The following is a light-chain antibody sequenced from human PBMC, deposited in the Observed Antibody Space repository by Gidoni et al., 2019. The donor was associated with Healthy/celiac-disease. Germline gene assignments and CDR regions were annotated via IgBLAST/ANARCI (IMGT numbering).Light chain of an antibody. Sequence: DIQMTQSPSTLSAAVGDRVTITCLASQSISSCFDWYQQKPGKAPKLLIYKASSLESGVPARFGGSGSATEFTLPISSLQPDDFATYYCQQYNSYSSTFGQGTKLEIK. J-gene: IGKJ2*01. CDR3: QQYNSYSST. CDR2: KAS. CDR1: QSISSC. V-gene: IGKV1-5*03.